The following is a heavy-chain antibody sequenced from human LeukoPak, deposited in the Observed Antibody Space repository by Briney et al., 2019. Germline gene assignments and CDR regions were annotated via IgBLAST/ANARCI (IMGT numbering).Heavy chain of an antibody. D-gene: IGHD2-2*01. CDR3: ARALSSSTSGMTFDY. V-gene: IGHV3-21*01. Sequence: GGSLRLSCAASGFTFSSYSMNWVRQAPGKGLEWVSSISSSSSYIYYADSVKGRFTISRDNAKNSLYLQMNSLRAEDTAVYYCARALSSSTSGMTFDYWGQGTLVTVSS. CDR1: GFTFSSYS. J-gene: IGHJ4*02. CDR2: ISSSSSYI.